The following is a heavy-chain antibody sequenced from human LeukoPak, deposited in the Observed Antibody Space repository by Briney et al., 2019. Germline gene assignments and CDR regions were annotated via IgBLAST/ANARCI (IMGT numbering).Heavy chain of an antibody. CDR2: IYYSGST. J-gene: IGHJ4*02. CDR1: GGSFSGYY. D-gene: IGHD1-26*01. V-gene: IGHV4-34*01. Sequence: PSETLSLTCAVYGGSFSGYYWSWIRQPPGKGLEWIGNIYYSGSTYYNPSLKSRVTISVDTSKNQFSLKLSSVTAADTAVYYCARERGDSGSYYPDYWGQGTLVTVSS. CDR3: ARERGDSGSYYPDY.